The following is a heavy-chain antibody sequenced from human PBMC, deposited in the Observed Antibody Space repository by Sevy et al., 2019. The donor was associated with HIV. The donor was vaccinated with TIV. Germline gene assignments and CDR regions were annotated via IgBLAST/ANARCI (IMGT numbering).Heavy chain of an antibody. V-gene: IGHV3-13*01. J-gene: IGHJ5*02. D-gene: IGHD2-21*01. Sequence: GGSLRLSCAGYGFSFNGSDMHWVRQPTGKGLEGISIIGTLGDTFYADSVKGRFTISRDNAKSSLYLEMSSLRAGDTALYYCVRGLQTHCDRTACPLDHWGQGTLVTVSS. CDR1: GFSFNGSD. CDR3: VRGLQTHCDRTACPLDH. CDR2: IGTLGDT.